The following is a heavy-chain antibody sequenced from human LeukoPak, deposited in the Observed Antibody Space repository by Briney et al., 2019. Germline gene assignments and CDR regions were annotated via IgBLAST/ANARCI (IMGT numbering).Heavy chain of an antibody. D-gene: IGHD2-15*01. CDR3: ARGLLCSGGSCYKAIDY. CDR1: GGSFSGYY. V-gene: IGHV4-34*01. Sequence: SETLSLTCAVYGGSFSGYYWSWIRQPPGKGLEWIGEINHSGSTNYNPSLKSRVTISVDTSKNQFSLKLSSVTAADTAVHYCARGLLCSGGSCYKAIDYWGQGTLVTVSS. J-gene: IGHJ4*02. CDR2: INHSGST.